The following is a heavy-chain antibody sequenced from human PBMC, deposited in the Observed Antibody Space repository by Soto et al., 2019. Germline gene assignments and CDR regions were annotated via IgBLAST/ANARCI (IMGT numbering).Heavy chain of an antibody. V-gene: IGHV4-34*01. CDR2: INHSGST. CDR3: ARGLSFGGVILGPSNYMDV. D-gene: IGHD3-16*01. J-gene: IGHJ6*03. Sequence: KPSETLSLTCAVYGGSFSGYYWSWIRQPPGKGLEWIGEINHSGSTNYNPSLKSRVTISVDTSKNQFSLKLSSVTAADTAVYYCARGLSFGGVILGPSNYMDVWGKGTTVTVSS. CDR1: GGSFSGYY.